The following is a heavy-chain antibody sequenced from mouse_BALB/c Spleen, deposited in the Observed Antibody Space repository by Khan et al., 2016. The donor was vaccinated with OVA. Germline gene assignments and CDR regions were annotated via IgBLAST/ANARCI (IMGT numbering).Heavy chain of an antibody. J-gene: IGHJ4*01. CDR1: GFTFSSYA. CDR3: ARLYAMDY. Sequence: EVKLVESGGGLVKPGGSLKLSCAASGFTFSSYAMSWVRQTPETRLEWVASISSGGRTYYPDSVKGRFTISRDNARNLLYRQMSSLRSEDTAMYYWARLYAMDYWGQGTSVTVSS. CDR2: ISSGGRT. V-gene: IGHV5-6-5*01.